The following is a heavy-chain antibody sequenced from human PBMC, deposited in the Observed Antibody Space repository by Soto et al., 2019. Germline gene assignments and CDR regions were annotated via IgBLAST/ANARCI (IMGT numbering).Heavy chain of an antibody. V-gene: IGHV3-74*01. D-gene: IGHD4-17*01. CDR1: GFTFSSYW. J-gene: IGHJ1*01. CDR3: ARVSRNGDYPKYFQH. Sequence: GGSLGLSCAASGFTFSSYWMHWVRQAPGKGLVWVSRINSDGSSTSYADSVKGRFTISRDNAKNTLYLQMNSLRAEDTAVYYCARVSRNGDYPKYFQHWGQGTLVTVSS. CDR2: INSDGSST.